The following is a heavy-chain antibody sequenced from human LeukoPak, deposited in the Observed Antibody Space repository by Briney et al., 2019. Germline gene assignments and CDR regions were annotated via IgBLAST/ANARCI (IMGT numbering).Heavy chain of an antibody. CDR3: ARGGQWLPRLLDY. D-gene: IGHD3-22*01. J-gene: IGHJ4*02. CDR2: INPNSGGT. V-gene: IGHV1-2*06. Sequence: VASVKVSCKASGYTFTGYYMHWVRQAPGQGLEWMGRINPNSGGTNYAQKFQGRVTMTRDTSISTAYMELSRLRSDDTAVYYCARGGQWLPRLLDYWGQGTLVTVSS. CDR1: GYTFTGYY.